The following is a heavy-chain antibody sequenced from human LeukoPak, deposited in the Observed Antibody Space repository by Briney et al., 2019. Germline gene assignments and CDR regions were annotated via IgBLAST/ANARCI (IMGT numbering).Heavy chain of an antibody. CDR2: LSYSQSA. D-gene: IGHD3-22*01. CDR1: GASITSNTYF. CDR3: ARGLVDYELPKGYIDY. Sequence: ASETLSLICAVSGASITSNTYFWGWIRQPPGKALEWIGTLSYSQSAYYNTSLRSRVTISVDTSRSQFSLKLRSVTAADTAVYFCARGLVDYELPKGYIDYWGQGTLVTVSS. J-gene: IGHJ4*02. V-gene: IGHV4-39*07.